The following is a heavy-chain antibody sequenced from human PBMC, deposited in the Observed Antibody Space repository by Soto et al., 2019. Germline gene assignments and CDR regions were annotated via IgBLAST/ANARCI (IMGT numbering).Heavy chain of an antibody. CDR2: IIPVIDTA. CDR3: VRGSGADAFDI. Sequence: ASVKVSCKVSGGTFNIRWVRQAPGQGLEWMGGIIPVIDTANYARKFQGRVVISADRATNIVYMEMMSLTLEDTDVYYCVRGSGADAFDIWGQGTMVTVSS. D-gene: IGHD7-27*01. V-gene: IGHV1-69*06. CDR1: GGTFN. J-gene: IGHJ3*02.